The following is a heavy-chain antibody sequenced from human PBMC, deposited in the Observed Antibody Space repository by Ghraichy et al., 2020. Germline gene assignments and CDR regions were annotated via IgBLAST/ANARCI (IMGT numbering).Heavy chain of an antibody. V-gene: IGHV3-21*01. D-gene: IGHD2-15*01. J-gene: IGHJ5*02. CDR2: ISSSSSYI. Sequence: LSLTCAASGFTFSSYSMNWVRQAPGKGLEWVSSISSSSSYIYYADSVKGRFTISRDNAKNSLYLQMNSLRAEDTAVYYCARDGGSAFDPWGQGTLVTVSS. CDR3: ARDGGSAFDP. CDR1: GFTFSSYS.